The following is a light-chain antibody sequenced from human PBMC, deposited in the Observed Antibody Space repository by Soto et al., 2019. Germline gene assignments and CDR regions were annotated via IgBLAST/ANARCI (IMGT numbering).Light chain of an antibody. Sequence: DIQMTQSPSSLSASVGDSVTITCRASQSIFNYLNWDQQKPGKAHKLLIFATSNLQSGVTSRFSCNGSGTEVPLTISSLQLEDFASYSCQQWSLSPWTFGQGTNVEIK. J-gene: IGKJ1*01. CDR1: QSIFNY. CDR3: QQWSLSPWT. V-gene: IGKV1-39*01. CDR2: ATS.